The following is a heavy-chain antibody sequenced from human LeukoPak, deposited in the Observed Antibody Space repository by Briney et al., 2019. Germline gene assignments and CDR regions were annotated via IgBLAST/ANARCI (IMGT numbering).Heavy chain of an antibody. D-gene: IGHD4-23*01. Sequence: ASVKVSCTASGGTFSSYAISWVRQAPGQGLEWMGGIIPIFGTANYAQKFQGRVTITTDESTSTAYMELSSLRSEDTAVYYCARGVTTVVTHFDYWGQGTLVTVSS. V-gene: IGHV1-69*05. CDR2: IIPIFGTA. CDR3: ARGVTTVVTHFDY. J-gene: IGHJ4*02. CDR1: GGTFSSYA.